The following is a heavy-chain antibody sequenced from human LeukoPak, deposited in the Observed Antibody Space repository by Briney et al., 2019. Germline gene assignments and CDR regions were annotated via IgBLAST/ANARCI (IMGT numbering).Heavy chain of an antibody. J-gene: IGHJ4*02. CDR1: GFTFSSYA. Sequence: GGSLRLSCAASGFTFSSYAMSWVRQAPGKGLEWVSVIYSGGTTYYADSVKGRFTISRDNSKNTLYLQMNSLRAEDTAVYYCAKDQSYYYDSSGYYQSFLFDYWGQGTLVTVSS. CDR3: AKDQSYYYDSSGYYQSFLFDY. V-gene: IGHV3-23*03. CDR2: IYSGGTT. D-gene: IGHD3-22*01.